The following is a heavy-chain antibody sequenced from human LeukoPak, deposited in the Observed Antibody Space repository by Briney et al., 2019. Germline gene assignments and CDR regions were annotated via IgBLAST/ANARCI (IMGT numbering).Heavy chain of an antibody. CDR3: ARGSDYGDYGDY. J-gene: IGHJ4*02. D-gene: IGHD4-17*01. V-gene: IGHV1-18*01. CDR2: ISVYNGNT. Sequence: GASVKVSCKASGYTFTRYGITRVRQAPGQGLEWMGWISVYNGNTNYARKLQCRVTMTTDTSTRTAYMELRSLRYDDTAVYYCARGSDYGDYGDYWGQGTLVTVSS. CDR1: GYTFTRYG.